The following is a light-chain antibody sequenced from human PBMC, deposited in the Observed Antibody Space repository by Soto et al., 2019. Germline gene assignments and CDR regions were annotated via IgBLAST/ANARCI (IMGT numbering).Light chain of an antibody. J-gene: IGKJ4*01. Sequence: DIQMTQSPSSVSASVGDRVTISCRASQGINDWLVWYQQKPGKAPKLLISTASNLQSGVPSRFSGSASGTDFTLTITSLQPEDIATYYCQQAKTFPLSFGGGTKVEIK. CDR3: QQAKTFPLS. CDR2: TAS. V-gene: IGKV1-12*01. CDR1: QGINDW.